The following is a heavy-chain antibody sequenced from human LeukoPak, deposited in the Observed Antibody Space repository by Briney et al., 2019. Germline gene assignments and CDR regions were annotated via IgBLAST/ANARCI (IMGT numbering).Heavy chain of an antibody. CDR3: TRDQNFYGSGRGFDP. D-gene: IGHD3-10*01. CDR2: ITSSNSYI. Sequence: PGGSLRLSCAASGFTFDDYAMHWVRQAPGKGLEWVSSITSSNSYIHYADSVKGRFTISRDNAKNSLYLQMNSLRAEDTAIYYCTRDQNFYGSGRGFDPWGQGTLVTVSS. CDR1: GFTFDDYA. J-gene: IGHJ5*02. V-gene: IGHV3-21*01.